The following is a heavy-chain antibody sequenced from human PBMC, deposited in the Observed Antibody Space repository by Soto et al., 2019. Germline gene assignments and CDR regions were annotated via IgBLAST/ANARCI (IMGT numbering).Heavy chain of an antibody. CDR3: GRLEGLATISYYFDY. CDR1: VCSITSCSCY. V-gene: IGHV4-39*01. D-gene: IGHD3-9*01. J-gene: IGHJ4*02. CDR2: VYYSGST. Sequence: AGILTLAGTVTVCSITSCSCYWGWIRQPPGKGLEWIGSVYYSGSTYYNPSLESRVTISVDKSKNQFSLKLMSLSAADTAVYYCGRLEGLATISYYFDYWGQGALVTVSS.